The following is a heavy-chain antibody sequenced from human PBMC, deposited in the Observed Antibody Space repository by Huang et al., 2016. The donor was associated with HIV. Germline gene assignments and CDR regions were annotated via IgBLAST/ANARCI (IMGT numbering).Heavy chain of an antibody. D-gene: IGHD5-18*01. CDR1: GGTVSSFS. CDR2: ISTLQYTT. J-gene: IGHJ4*02. Sequence: QVQLVQSGAEMKKSGSSVKVSCKASGGTVSSFSFTWVRQASGHGLELMGGISTLQYTTYLAQKFRGRVTLTADESTNTAFMELSGLTSQDTAVYYCARGVGNSNRGFDIWGQGTLVTVS. V-gene: IGHV1-69*13. CDR3: ARGVGNSNRGFDI.